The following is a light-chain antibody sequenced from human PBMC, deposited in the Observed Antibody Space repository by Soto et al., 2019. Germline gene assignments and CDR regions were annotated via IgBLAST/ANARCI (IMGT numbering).Light chain of an antibody. V-gene: IGKV3-11*01. J-gene: IGKJ5*01. CDR3: QQRSNWPPIT. CDR1: QSVSDY. CDR2: DAS. Sequence: IVLTQSPAIMSLSPGESASLSCRASQSVSDYLAWYQQKPGQAPRLLIYDASNRATGIPARFSGSGSGTDFTLTISSLEPEDFAVYYCQQRSNWPPITFGQGTRLEIK.